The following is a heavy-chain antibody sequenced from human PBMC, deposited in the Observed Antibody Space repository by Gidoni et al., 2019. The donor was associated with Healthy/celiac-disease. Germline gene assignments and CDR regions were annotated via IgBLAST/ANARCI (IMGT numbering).Heavy chain of an antibody. CDR3: ARSTCGGDGYFYY. D-gene: IGHD2-21*02. CDR2: IYNSGRT. V-gene: IGHV4-39*01. CDR1: GGSISSSSYY. Sequence: QLQLQESGPGLVKPSETLSLTCPVSGGSISSSSYYWGWIRQHPGKGLEWMGSIYNSGRTYYNPRIKIRATISVDTSKNQFSLKLSSVTAADTAVYYCARSTCGGDGYFYYWGQGTLVTVSS. J-gene: IGHJ4*02.